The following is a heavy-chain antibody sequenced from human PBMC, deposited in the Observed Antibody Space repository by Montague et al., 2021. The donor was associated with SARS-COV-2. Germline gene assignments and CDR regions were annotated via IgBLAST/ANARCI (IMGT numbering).Heavy chain of an antibody. Sequence: SETLSLTCSVYGGSFSGYYWSWIRQPPGKGLEWIGEINHSGSTNYNPSLKSRVTISVDTSKNQFSLKLSSVTAADTAVYYCARGIGCSGDSCSSEWDPSYSYCLAVWGQGTTVTVSS. CDR2: INHSGST. J-gene: IGHJ6*02. CDR1: GGSFSGYY. CDR3: ARGIGCSGDSCSSEWDPSYSYCLAV. D-gene: IGHD2-15*01. V-gene: IGHV4-34*01.